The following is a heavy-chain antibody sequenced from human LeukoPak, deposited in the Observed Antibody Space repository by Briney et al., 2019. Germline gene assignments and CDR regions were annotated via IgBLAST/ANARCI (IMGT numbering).Heavy chain of an antibody. V-gene: IGHV3-30-3*01. CDR1: GFTFSSYA. CDR2: ISYDGSNK. D-gene: IGHD1-26*01. J-gene: IGHJ6*03. CDR3: AREDGGSYSSYYMDV. Sequence: HPGGSLRLSCAASGFTFSSYAMHWVRQAPGEGLEWVAVISYDGSNKYYADSVKGRFTISRDNSKNTLYLQMNSLRAEDTAVYYCAREDGGSYSSYYMDVWGKGATVTVSS.